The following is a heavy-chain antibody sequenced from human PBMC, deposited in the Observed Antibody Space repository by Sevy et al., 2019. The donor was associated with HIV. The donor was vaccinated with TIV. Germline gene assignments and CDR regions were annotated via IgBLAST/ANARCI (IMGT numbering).Heavy chain of an antibody. CDR3: AREKSCGGACYYFDY. D-gene: IGHD2-21*02. CDR1: GFTFDDYD. J-gene: IGHJ4*02. Sequence: GGSLRLSCAASGFTFDDYDLSWVRQAPGKGLEWVCSINWNGISTSYGDSVKGRFTISRDNGKNSLFLQMHGLRAEDTAFYYCAREKSCGGACYYFDYWGRGALVTVSS. CDR2: INWNGIST. V-gene: IGHV3-20*04.